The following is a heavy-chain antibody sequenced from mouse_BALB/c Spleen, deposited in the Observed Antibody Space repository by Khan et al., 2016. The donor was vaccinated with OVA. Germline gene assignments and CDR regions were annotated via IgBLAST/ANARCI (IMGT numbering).Heavy chain of an antibody. CDR3: ARRGVGLDFDN. J-gene: IGHJ2*01. Sequence: QVQLQQPGAELAKPGASVKMSCKASGYTFINYWILWVKQRPGQGLEWIGYINTSTGYTEYNQNFKDKATLTADKSSSTAYMQLTSLTSEDSAVYYCARRGVGLDFDNGGKGTTFTVSS. CDR1: GYTFINYW. CDR2: INTSTGYT. D-gene: IGHD3-3*01. V-gene: IGHV1-7*01.